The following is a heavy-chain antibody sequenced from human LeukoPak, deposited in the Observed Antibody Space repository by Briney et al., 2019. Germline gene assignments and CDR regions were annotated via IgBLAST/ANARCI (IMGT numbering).Heavy chain of an antibody. D-gene: IGHD2-21*02. Sequence: GASVKVSCKASGYTFTGYYMHWVRQAPGQGLEWMGWISAYNGNTNYAQKFQGRVTMTRDTSISTAYMELSRLRSDDTAVYYCARDPGVATTSTFDYWGQGTLVTVSS. CDR2: ISAYNGNT. V-gene: IGHV1-2*02. CDR3: ARDPGVATTSTFDY. J-gene: IGHJ4*02. CDR1: GYTFTGYY.